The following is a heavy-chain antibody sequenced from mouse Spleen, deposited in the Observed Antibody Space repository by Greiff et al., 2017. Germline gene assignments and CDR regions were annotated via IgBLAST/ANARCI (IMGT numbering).Heavy chain of an antibody. J-gene: IGHJ2*01. CDR2: ISYDGSN. CDR3: ARDLWDGGYFDY. V-gene: IGHV3-6*01. CDR1: GYSITSGYY. D-gene: IGHD4-1*01. Sequence: EVQLVESGPGLVKPSQSLSLTCSVTGYSITSGYYWNWIRQFPGNKLEWMGYISYDGSNNYNPSLKNRISITRDTSKNQFFLKLNSVTTEDTATYYCARDLWDGGYFDYWGQGTTLTVSS.